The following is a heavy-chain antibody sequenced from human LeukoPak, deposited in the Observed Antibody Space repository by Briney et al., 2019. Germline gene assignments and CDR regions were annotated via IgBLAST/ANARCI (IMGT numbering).Heavy chain of an antibody. CDR3: TTRRYDILTGDVDY. CDR2: IKSKTDGGTT. V-gene: IGHV3-15*01. J-gene: IGHJ4*02. CDR1: GFTFSNAW. Sequence: GGSLRLSCAASGFTFSNAWMSWVRQAPGKGREWVGRIKSKTDGGTTDYAAPVKGRFTISRDDSKNTLYLQMNSLKTEDTAVYYCTTRRYDILTGDVDYWGQGTLVTVSS. D-gene: IGHD3-9*01.